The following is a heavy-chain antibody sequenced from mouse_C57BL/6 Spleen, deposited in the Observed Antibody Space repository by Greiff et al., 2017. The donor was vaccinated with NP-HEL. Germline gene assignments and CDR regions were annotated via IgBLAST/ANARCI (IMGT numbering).Heavy chain of an antibody. D-gene: IGHD4-1*01. CDR2: ISDGGSYT. CDR3: ARDLGNWDGFDY. J-gene: IGHJ2*01. Sequence: EVKLVESGGGLVKPGGSLKLSCAASGFTFSSYAMSWVRQTPEKRLEWVATISDGGSYTYYPDNVKGRFTISRDNAKNNLYLQMSHLKSEDTAMYYCARDLGNWDGFDYWGQGTTLTVSS. V-gene: IGHV5-4*01. CDR1: GFTFSSYA.